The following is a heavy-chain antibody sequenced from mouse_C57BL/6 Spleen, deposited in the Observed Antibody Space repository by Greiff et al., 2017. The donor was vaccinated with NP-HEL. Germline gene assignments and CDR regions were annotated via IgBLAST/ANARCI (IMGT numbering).Heavy chain of an antibody. CDR1: GFTFSSYA. V-gene: IGHV5-4*01. Sequence: EVHLVESGGGLVKPGGSLKLSCAASGFTFSSYAMSWVRQTPEKRLEWVATISACGSYTYYPDNVKGRFTISRDNAKNNLYLQMSHLKSEDTAMYYCARDFRDGYYFDYWGQGTTLTVSS. D-gene: IGHD2-3*01. CDR2: ISACGSYT. CDR3: ARDFRDGYYFDY. J-gene: IGHJ2*01.